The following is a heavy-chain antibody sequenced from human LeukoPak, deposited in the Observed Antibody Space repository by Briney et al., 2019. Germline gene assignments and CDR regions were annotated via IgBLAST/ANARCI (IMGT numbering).Heavy chain of an antibody. CDR1: GGSISSYY. CDR2: IYYSGST. CDR3: ARLDSSGSTGY. J-gene: IGHJ4*02. D-gene: IGHD1-26*01. Sequence: SETLSLTCTVSGGSISSYYWSWIRQPPGKGLEWIGYIYYSGSTNYNPSLKSRVTISVDTSKNQFSLKLSSVTAADTAVYYCARLDSSGSTGYWGQGTLVTVSS. V-gene: IGHV4-59*01.